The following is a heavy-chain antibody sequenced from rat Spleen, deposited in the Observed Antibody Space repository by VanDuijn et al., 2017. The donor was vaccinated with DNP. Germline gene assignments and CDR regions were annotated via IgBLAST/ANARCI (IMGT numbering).Heavy chain of an antibody. Sequence: QVQLKESGPGLVQPSQTMSLTCTVSGFSLTSYHVSWVRQPPGKGLEWMGIIWTGGTTAYNSLLKSRLSITRDTSKSQVFLKMNSLQTDDTAIYFCTYNNYYWGQGLMVTVSS. CDR2: IWTGGTT. J-gene: IGHJ2*01. V-gene: IGHV2-43*01. CDR1: GFSLTSYH. CDR3: TYNNYY. D-gene: IGHD1-10*01.